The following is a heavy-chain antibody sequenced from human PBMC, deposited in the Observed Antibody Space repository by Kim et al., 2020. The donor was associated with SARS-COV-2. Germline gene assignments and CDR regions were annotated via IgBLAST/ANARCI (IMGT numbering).Heavy chain of an antibody. CDR3: ARLGLGYCSGGSCQHAFDI. V-gene: IGHV4-59*01. CDR2: IYYSGST. J-gene: IGHJ3*02. Sequence: SETLSLTCTVSGGSISSYYWSWIRQPPGKGLEWIGYIYYSGSTNYNPSLKSRVTISVDTSKNQFSLKLSSVTAAATAVYYCARLGLGYCSGGSCQHAFDIWGQGTMVTVSS. CDR1: GGSISSYY. D-gene: IGHD2-15*01.